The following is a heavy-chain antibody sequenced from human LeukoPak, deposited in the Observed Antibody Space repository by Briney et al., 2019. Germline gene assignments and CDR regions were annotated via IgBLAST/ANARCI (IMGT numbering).Heavy chain of an antibody. CDR2: IYYSGST. V-gene: IGHV4-59*12. Sequence: SETLSLTCTVSGGSISSYYWSWIRQPPGKGLEWIGYIYYSGSTNYNPSLKSRVTISVDTFKNQFSLKLSSVTAADTAVYYCARDVRYYDSSGYYYYRDYWGQGTLVTVSS. CDR1: GGSISSYY. CDR3: ARDVRYYDSSGYYYYRDY. J-gene: IGHJ4*02. D-gene: IGHD3-22*01.